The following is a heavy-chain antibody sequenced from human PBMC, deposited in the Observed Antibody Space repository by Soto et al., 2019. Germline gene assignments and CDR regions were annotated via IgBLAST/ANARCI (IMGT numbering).Heavy chain of an antibody. Sequence: QVQLQESGPGLVKPSGTLSLTCGVFGGSISNSNWWTWVRQPPGKGLEWIGEIYHSGSTNYNSSLMSRVTISLDKVNNQFSMKLTSVPDADTAVYYCAHRTIVGAAIWGQGTLVTVSS. J-gene: IGHJ4*02. CDR1: GGSISNSNW. D-gene: IGHD1-26*01. CDR2: IYHSGST. CDR3: AHRTIVGAAI. V-gene: IGHV4-4*02.